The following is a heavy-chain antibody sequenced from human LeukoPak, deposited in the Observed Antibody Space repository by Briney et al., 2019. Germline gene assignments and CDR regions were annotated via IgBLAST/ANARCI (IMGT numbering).Heavy chain of an antibody. CDR1: GFTFSSYA. D-gene: IGHD2-15*01. V-gene: IGHV3-23*01. CDR2: ISGSGGST. Sequence: GGSLRLSCAASGFTFSSYAMSWVRQAPGKGLEWVSAISGSGGSTYYADSVKGRFTISRDNSKNTLYLQMNSLRAEDTAVYYCGKISVEGRGLRFDYWGQGTLVTVSS. CDR3: GKISVEGRGLRFDY. J-gene: IGHJ4*02.